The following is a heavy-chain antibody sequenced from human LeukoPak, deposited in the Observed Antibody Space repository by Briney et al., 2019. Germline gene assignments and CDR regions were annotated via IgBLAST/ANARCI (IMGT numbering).Heavy chain of an antibody. Sequence: PSEILSLTCTVSGDSVSRSNYFWGWIRQPPGKGLEWIGSLYYSGSTYYNPSLESRVTISVDTSKNQFSLKLNSVTAADTAVYYCARRGGGSITYFDYWSQGTLVTVSS. CDR3: ARRGGGSITYFDY. J-gene: IGHJ4*02. CDR2: LYYSGST. CDR1: GDSVSRSNYF. V-gene: IGHV4-39*01. D-gene: IGHD3-10*01.